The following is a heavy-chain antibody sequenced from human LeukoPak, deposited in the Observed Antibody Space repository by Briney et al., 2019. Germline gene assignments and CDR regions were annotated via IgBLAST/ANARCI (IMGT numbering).Heavy chain of an antibody. CDR3: ARGPDGDDYYHYGMDV. V-gene: IGHV4-34*01. CDR2: INHSGST. Sequence: SETLSLTCAVYGGPFIRYYWHWIRQPPGKGLEWIGEINHSGSTNYNPSLKSRVTISVDTSKNQFSLKLRSVTAADTAVYYCARGPDGDDYYHYGMDVWGRGTTVTVSS. CDR1: GGPFIRYY. D-gene: IGHD4-17*01. J-gene: IGHJ6*02.